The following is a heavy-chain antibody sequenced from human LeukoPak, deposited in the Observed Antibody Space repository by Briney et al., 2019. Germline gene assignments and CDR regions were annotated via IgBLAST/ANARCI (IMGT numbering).Heavy chain of an antibody. J-gene: IGHJ4*02. CDR3: ARGNYDFWSGYSDTINFDY. CDR1: GYTFTGYY. V-gene: IGHV1-2*02. D-gene: IGHD3-3*01. CDR2: INPNRGGT. Sequence: GASVKFSCKASGYTFTGYYMQWERQAPGQGLEWMGWINPNRGGTNYAQKFQGRVTMTRDTSISTAYMELSRLRSDDTAVYYCARGNYDFWSGYSDTINFDYWGQGTLVTVSS.